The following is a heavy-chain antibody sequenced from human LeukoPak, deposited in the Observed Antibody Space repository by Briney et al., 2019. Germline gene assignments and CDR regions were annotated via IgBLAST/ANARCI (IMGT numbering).Heavy chain of an antibody. V-gene: IGHV5-51*01. CDR1: GFSYTSYW. CDR2: IYPGDSDT. CDR3: ARVNDGYLVY. Sequence: GESLKISCKGSGFSYTSYWVGWVRQMPGKGLEWMGIIYPGDSDTRYSPSFQGQVTISADKSITTAYLQWSSLKASDSAMYYCARVNDGYLVYWGQGTLVTVSS. J-gene: IGHJ4*02. D-gene: IGHD3-16*01.